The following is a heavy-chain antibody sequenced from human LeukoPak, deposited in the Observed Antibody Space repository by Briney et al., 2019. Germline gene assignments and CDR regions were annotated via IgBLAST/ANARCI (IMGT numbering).Heavy chain of an antibody. Sequence: QPGGSLRLSCAASGFTFRSYEMSWVRQAPGKGLEWIAYIRSSGSNMYYADSVRGRFSIARDNAKDSLYLQMNRLRAEDTAIYYCARDGLSGDQAFDAFDIWGQGTMVTVDS. V-gene: IGHV3-48*03. CDR3: ARDGLSGDQAFDAFDI. D-gene: IGHD1-26*01. CDR1: GFTFRSYE. J-gene: IGHJ3*02. CDR2: IRSSGSNM.